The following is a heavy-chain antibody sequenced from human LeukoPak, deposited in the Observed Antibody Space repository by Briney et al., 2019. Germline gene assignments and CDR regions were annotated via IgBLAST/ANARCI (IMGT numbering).Heavy chain of an antibody. J-gene: IGHJ4*02. Sequence: SETLSLTCAVYGGSLSGYYWSWVRQPPGKGLEWVGEIKHSGSTNYNPSLKSRVTISVDTSKNQFSLKLSSVTAADTAVYYCARRGATVTTCDYWGQGTLVTVSS. V-gene: IGHV4-34*01. CDR2: IKHSGST. D-gene: IGHD4-17*01. CDR3: ARRGATVTTCDY. CDR1: GGSLSGYY.